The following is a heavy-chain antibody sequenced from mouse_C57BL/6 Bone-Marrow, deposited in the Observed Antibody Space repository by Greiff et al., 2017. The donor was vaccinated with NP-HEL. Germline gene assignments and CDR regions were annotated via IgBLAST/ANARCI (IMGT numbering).Heavy chain of an antibody. J-gene: IGHJ3*01. CDR2: IYPRSGNT. Sequence: QVQLQQSGAELARPGASVKLSCKASGYTFTSYGISWVQQRTGQGLEWIGEIYPRSGNTYYNEKFTGKATLTEYKSTSTAYMELRSLTYEASAVDFCARRGANWDWFAYWGQGTLVTVSA. D-gene: IGHD4-1*01. V-gene: IGHV1-81*01. CDR3: ARRGANWDWFAY. CDR1: GYTFTSYG.